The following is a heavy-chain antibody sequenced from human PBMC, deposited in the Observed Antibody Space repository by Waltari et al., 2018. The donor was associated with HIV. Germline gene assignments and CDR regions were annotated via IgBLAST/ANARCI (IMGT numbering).Heavy chain of an antibody. D-gene: IGHD3-9*01. Sequence: VRLVESGGGVIQPGGSLSLSCAAPGFNFHYFGFHWVRQVPGKGLDWVAFTPYDGSDEYYVESVKGRFTISKDNSRSFLTLQMNSLRPEDTAIYFCATDFKARGLEPSFLDSWGQGTLVTVSS. V-gene: IGHV3-30*02. CDR3: ATDFKARGLEPSFLDS. CDR1: GFNFHYFG. J-gene: IGHJ1*01. CDR2: TPYDGSDE.